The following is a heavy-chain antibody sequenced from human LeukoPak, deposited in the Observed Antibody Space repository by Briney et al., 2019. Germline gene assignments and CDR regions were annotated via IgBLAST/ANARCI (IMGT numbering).Heavy chain of an antibody. CDR3: ARGEETMVRGVKNWFDP. D-gene: IGHD3-10*01. CDR1: GGTFSSYA. CDR2: IIPILGIA. Sequence: SVKVSCKASGGTFSSYAISWVRQAPGQGLEWMGRIIPILGIANYAQKFQGRVTITADKSTSTAYMELSSLRSEDTAVYYCARGEETMVRGVKNWFDPWGQGTLVTVSS. V-gene: IGHV1-69*04. J-gene: IGHJ5*02.